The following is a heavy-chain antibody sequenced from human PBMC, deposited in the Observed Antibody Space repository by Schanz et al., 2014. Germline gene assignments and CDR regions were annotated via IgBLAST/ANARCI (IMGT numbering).Heavy chain of an antibody. CDR1: GFNFSNTW. CDR2: IKRTSDGGTR. Sequence: EVQLVESGGGLVKPGGSLRLSCAASGFNFSNTWMSWVRQAPGKGLEWVGHIKRTSDGGTRDNAPLKGRFIVSRDDSKNTLYLQMNSLRAEDTAVYYCARYYETSYYPLYYCDYWGQGTLVTVSS. V-gene: IGHV3-15*01. J-gene: IGHJ4*02. D-gene: IGHD3-22*01. CDR3: ARYYETSYYPLYYCDY.